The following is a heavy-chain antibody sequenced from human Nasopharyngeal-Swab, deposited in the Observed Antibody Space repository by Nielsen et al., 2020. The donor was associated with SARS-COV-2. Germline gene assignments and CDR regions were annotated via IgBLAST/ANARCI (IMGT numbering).Heavy chain of an antibody. CDR2: IYYSGST. V-gene: IGHV4-39*01. Sequence: SETLSLTCTVSGGSLSSGSYYWSWIRQPAGKGLEWIGSIYYSGSTYYNPSLKSRVTISVDTSKNQFSLKLSSVTAADTAVYYCARRGGDIVVVPADGTYYYYGMDVWGQGTTVTVSS. J-gene: IGHJ6*02. CDR3: ARRGGDIVVVPADGTYYYYGMDV. CDR1: GGSLSSGSYY. D-gene: IGHD2-2*01.